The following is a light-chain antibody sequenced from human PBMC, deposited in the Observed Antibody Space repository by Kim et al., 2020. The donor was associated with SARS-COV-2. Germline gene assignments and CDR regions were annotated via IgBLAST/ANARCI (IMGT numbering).Light chain of an antibody. Sequence: ASVGDRVSISCRASQGISSWLAWYQQKPGKAPKLLIYLASTLQGGVPSRFSGSGSGTDFTLTISSLQPEDFATYYCQHLINYPLTFGGGTKVDIK. CDR3: QHLINYPLT. J-gene: IGKJ4*01. V-gene: IGKV1-12*01. CDR1: QGISSW. CDR2: LAS.